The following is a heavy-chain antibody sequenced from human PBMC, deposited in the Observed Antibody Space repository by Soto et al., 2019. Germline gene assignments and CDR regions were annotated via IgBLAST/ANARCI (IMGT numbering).Heavy chain of an antibody. D-gene: IGHD5-12*01. CDR2: IYYSGTS. CDR1: GGSISTSAYY. Sequence: XXTLSLPCTVSGGSISTSAYYWGFIRQPPGKGPEWTGTIYYSGTSYHNPSLKSRVTISVDTSKNQFSLTVTSVTAADTAVYYCARRIVATETFDYWGQGTLVTVSS. CDR3: ARRIVATETFDY. J-gene: IGHJ4*02. V-gene: IGHV4-39*01.